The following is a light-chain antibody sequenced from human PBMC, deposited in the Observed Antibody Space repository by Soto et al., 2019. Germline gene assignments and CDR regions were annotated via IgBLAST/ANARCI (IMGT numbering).Light chain of an antibody. CDR2: GAS. CDR1: QSLSNNY. V-gene: IGKV3-20*01. J-gene: IGKJ1*01. CDR3: QQYSSSPVT. Sequence: EIVMTQSPATLSVSPGERATLSCRASQSLSNNYLAWYQQKPGQAPRLVIYGASSRATGIPDRFSASGSGTDFTLTISRLEPEDFAVYFCQQYSSSPVTFGQGTKVDIK.